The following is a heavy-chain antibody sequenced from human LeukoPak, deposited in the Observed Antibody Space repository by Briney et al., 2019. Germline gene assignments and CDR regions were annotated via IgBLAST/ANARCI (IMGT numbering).Heavy chain of an antibody. CDR1: GFTVSSNY. Sequence: GGSLRLSCAASGFTVSSNYMSWVRQAPGKGLEWVSVIYSGGSAYYADSVKDRFTISRDNSKNTLYLQMNSLRAEDTAVYYCARDPGIAAAGTGDYWGQGTLVTVSS. CDR3: ARDPGIAAAGTGDY. D-gene: IGHD6-13*01. CDR2: IYSGGSA. V-gene: IGHV3-66*01. J-gene: IGHJ4*02.